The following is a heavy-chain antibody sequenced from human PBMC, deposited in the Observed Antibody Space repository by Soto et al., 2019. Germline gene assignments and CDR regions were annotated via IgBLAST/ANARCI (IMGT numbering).Heavy chain of an antibody. V-gene: IGHV1-18*01. CDR3: AGEGEMPYYYYGLDV. CDR2: ISGSDGHT. Sequence: QVQLVQSGAEVRKPGASVKVSCKASGYTFTTYGITWVRQAPGQGLEWMGWISGSDGHTKYAQKFQGRVIMTTDTSTSTVYMDLRSLRSDDTAVYYCAGEGEMPYYYYGLDVWGQGTTVTVSS. J-gene: IGHJ6*02. CDR1: GYTFTTYG. D-gene: IGHD3-16*01.